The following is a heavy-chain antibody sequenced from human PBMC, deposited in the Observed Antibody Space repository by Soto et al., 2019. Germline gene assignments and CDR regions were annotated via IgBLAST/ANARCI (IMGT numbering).Heavy chain of an antibody. J-gene: IGHJ6*03. CDR3: ARAVYGDYVSQHSYYMDV. Sequence: ASVKVSCKASGYTFTGYYMHWVRQAPGQGLEWMGWINPNSGGTNYAQKFQGWVTMTRDTSISTAYMELSRLRSDDTAVYYCARAVYGDYVSQHSYYMDVWGKGTTVTVSS. D-gene: IGHD4-17*01. V-gene: IGHV1-2*04. CDR1: GYTFTGYY. CDR2: INPNSGGT.